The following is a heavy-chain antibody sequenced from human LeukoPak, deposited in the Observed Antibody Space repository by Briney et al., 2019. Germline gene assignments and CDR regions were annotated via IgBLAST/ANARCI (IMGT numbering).Heavy chain of an antibody. Sequence: SETLSLTCTVSGGSISSYYWSWIRQPPGKGLEWIGYIYYSGSTNYNPSLKSRVTISVDTSKNQFSLKLSSVAAADTAVYYCARAELDFWSGYYNWFDPWGQGTLVTVSS. CDR1: GGSISSYY. D-gene: IGHD3-3*01. J-gene: IGHJ5*02. V-gene: IGHV4-59*01. CDR3: ARAELDFWSGYYNWFDP. CDR2: IYYSGST.